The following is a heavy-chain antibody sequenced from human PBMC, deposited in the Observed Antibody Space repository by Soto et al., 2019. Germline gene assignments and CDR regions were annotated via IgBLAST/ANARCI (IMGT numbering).Heavy chain of an antibody. CDR1: GFTVSSNY. D-gene: IGHD6-25*01. CDR3: ARTYSTGPGWFDP. J-gene: IGHJ5*02. Sequence: EVQLVESGGGLIQPGGSLRLSCAASGFTVSSNYMSWVRQAPGKGLEWVSVIYSGGSTYYADSVKGRFTISRDNSKNTLYLQMNSRRAEDTAVYYCARTYSTGPGWFDPWGQGTLVTVSS. V-gene: IGHV3-53*01. CDR2: IYSGGST.